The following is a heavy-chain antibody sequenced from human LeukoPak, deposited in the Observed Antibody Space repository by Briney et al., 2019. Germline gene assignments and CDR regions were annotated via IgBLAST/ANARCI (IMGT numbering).Heavy chain of an antibody. CDR3: ARDEITPAAIGWFDP. D-gene: IGHD2-2*01. CDR1: GDSIRSISYY. Sequence: SETLSLTCAVSGDSIRSISYYWGWIRQPPGKGLEWIASIYYSGTTYYNPSLKSRVTMSVDTSKNQFSLKLSSVTAADTAVYYCARDEITPAAIGWFDPWGQGTLATVSS. V-gene: IGHV4-39*07. CDR2: IYYSGTT. J-gene: IGHJ5*02.